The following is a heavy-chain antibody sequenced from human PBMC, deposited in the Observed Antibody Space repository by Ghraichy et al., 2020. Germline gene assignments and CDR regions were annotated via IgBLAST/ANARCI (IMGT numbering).Heavy chain of an antibody. CDR2: IIPIFGIA. V-gene: IGHV1-69*10. Sequence: SVKVSCKASGGTFSSYAISWVRQAPGQGLEWMGGIIPIFGIANYAQKFQGRVTITADKSTSTAYMELSSLRSEDTAVYYCARDGGGITVAGTSFDYWGQGTLVTVSS. J-gene: IGHJ4*02. CDR3: ARDGGGITVAGTSFDY. CDR1: GGTFSSYA. D-gene: IGHD6-19*01.